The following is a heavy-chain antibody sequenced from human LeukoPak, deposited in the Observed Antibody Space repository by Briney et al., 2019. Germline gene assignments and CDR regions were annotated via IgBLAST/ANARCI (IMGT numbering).Heavy chain of an antibody. D-gene: IGHD5-12*01. J-gene: IGHJ4*02. CDR3: ATDEGGGYDTYFDY. Sequence: GESLKISCAASGFTFSSYSMNWVRQAPGKGLEWVSSISSSSSYIYYADSVKGRFTISRDNAKNSLYLQMNSLRAEDTAVYYCATDEGGGYDTYFDYWGQGTLVTVSS. CDR1: GFTFSSYS. CDR2: ISSSSSYI. V-gene: IGHV3-21*01.